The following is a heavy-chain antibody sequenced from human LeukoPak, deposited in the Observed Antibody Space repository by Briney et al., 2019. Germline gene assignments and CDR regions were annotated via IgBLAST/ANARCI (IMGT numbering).Heavy chain of an antibody. V-gene: IGHV3-30*02. CDR2: IWYDGSNK. CDR3: AKGTDVSAFDY. J-gene: IGHJ4*02. CDR1: GFTFSSYD. Sequence: PGGSLRLSCAASGFTFSSYDMHWVRQAPGQGLEWVAVIWYDGSNKYYADSVKGRFTISRDNSKNTLYLQMNSLRAEDTAVYYCAKGTDVSAFDYWGQGTLVTVSS.